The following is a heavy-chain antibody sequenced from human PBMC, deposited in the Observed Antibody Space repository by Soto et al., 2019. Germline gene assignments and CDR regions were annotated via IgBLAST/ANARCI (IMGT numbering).Heavy chain of an antibody. J-gene: IGHJ5*02. CDR1: GGSISSYY. CDR3: ARRNRSHFSGAIWFDP. Sequence: SETLSLTCTVSGGSISSYYWSWIRQPPGKGLEWIGYIYYSGSTNYNPSLKSRVTISVDTSKNQFSLKLSSVTAADTAVYYCARRNRSHFSGAIWFDPWGQGTLVTVS. D-gene: IGHD3-10*01. V-gene: IGHV4-59*01. CDR2: IYYSGST.